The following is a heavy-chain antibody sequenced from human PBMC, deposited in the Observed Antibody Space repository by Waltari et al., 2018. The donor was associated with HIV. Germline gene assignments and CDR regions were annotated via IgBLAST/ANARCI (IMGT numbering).Heavy chain of an antibody. CDR2: ISSSSSYI. Sequence: EVQLVESGGGLVKPGGSLRLSCAASGFTFSSYSMNWVRQAPGKGLEWVSSISSSSSYIYYADSVKGRFTISRDNAKNSLYLQMNSLRAEDTAVYYCARDHRCGGSCRNHFDYWGQGTLVTVSS. CDR1: GFTFSSYS. V-gene: IGHV3-21*01. J-gene: IGHJ4*02. D-gene: IGHD2-15*01. CDR3: ARDHRCGGSCRNHFDY.